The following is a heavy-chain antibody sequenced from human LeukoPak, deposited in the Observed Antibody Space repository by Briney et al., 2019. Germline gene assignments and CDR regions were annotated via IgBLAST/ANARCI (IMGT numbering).Heavy chain of an antibody. Sequence: SETLSLTCTVSGGSISSGGYYWSWIRQPPGKGLEWIGYIYHSGSTYYNPSLKSRVTISVDRSKNQFSLKLSSVTAADTAVYHCARDGGDSYGVGSDYWGQGTLVTVSS. CDR1: GGSISSGGYY. CDR2: IYHSGST. D-gene: IGHD5-24*01. V-gene: IGHV4-30-2*01. CDR3: ARDGGDSYGVGSDY. J-gene: IGHJ4*02.